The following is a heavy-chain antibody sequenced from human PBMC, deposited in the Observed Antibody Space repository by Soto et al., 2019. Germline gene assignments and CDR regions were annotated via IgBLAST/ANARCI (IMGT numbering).Heavy chain of an antibody. D-gene: IGHD5-12*01. J-gene: IGHJ4*02. CDR1: GFTFSTYA. Sequence: EVQLLESGGRLVQPGGSLRLSCAASGFTFSTYAMTWVRQAPGKGLEWVSAISGSGGGTYYADSVKGRFTISRDNSKNTLYLHMNRLRAEDTAVYYCAKDDSGYADFDYWGQGTLVTVSS. CDR3: AKDDSGYADFDY. CDR2: ISGSGGGT. V-gene: IGHV3-23*01.